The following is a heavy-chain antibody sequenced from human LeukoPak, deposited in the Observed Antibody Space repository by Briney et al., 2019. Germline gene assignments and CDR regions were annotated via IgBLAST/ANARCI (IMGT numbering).Heavy chain of an antibody. D-gene: IGHD3-16*01. Sequence: GGSLRLSCAASGFTFSNAWMSWVRQAPGKGMEWVGRIQSRTDGCTTDYAAPVKGRFTISRDDSKNTLYLQMSSLNTEDTAVYYCNRALSYYGMDVWGQGTAVTVSS. CDR3: NRALSYYGMDV. CDR2: IQSRTDGCTT. V-gene: IGHV3-15*01. CDR1: GFTFSNAW. J-gene: IGHJ6*02.